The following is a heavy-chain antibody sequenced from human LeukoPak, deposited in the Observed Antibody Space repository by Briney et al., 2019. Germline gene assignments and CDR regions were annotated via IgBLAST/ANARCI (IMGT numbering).Heavy chain of an antibody. CDR2: INAHGDEQ. V-gene: IGHV3-7*01. Sequence: PGGSLTLSCAASGFTFSDYYMSWVRQAPGKGLEWVANINAHGDEQRYVGSVKGRFSISRDNAKNSLYLELNSLRAEDTALYYCARDYNFWSGYFGYWGQGVLVTVSS. D-gene: IGHD3-3*01. J-gene: IGHJ4*02. CDR1: GFTFSDYY. CDR3: ARDYNFWSGYFGY.